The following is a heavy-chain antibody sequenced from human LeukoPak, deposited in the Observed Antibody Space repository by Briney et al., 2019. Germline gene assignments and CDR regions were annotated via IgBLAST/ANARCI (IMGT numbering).Heavy chain of an antibody. D-gene: IGHD3-22*01. CDR2: ISSSSIYI. Sequence: GGSLRLSCVASGFTFSSYNMNWVRQAPGKGLEWVSSISSSSIYIYYADSVKGRFTISRDNAKNTLYLQMNSLRAEDTAVYYCAKDTHYYDSSGYYYFDYWGQGTLVTVSS. CDR1: GFTFSSYN. CDR3: AKDTHYYDSSGYYYFDY. J-gene: IGHJ4*02. V-gene: IGHV3-21*01.